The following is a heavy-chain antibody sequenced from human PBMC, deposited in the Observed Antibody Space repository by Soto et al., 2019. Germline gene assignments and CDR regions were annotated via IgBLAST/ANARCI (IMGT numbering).Heavy chain of an antibody. CDR2: IWYDGSKK. D-gene: IGHD2-21*02. Sequence: QVQLVESGGGVVQPGRSLRLSCATSGFTFSTYGIHWVRQAPGKGLEWLAVIWYDGSKKYYADSVQGRFTISRDNSENLXYLQMNSLRADDTAVYYCVKDHCGGDCYSNPYFDYWGQGTLVTVSS. V-gene: IGHV3-33*06. CDR1: GFTFSTYG. CDR3: VKDHCGGDCYSNPYFDY. J-gene: IGHJ4*02.